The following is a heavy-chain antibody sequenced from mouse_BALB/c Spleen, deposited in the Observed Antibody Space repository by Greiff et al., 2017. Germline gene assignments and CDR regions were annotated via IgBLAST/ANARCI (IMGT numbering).Heavy chain of an antibody. Sequence: VQLQQSGAELMKPGASVKISCKATGYTFSSYWIEWVKQRPGHGLEWIGEILPGSGSTNYNEKFKGKATFTADTSSNTAYMQLSSLTSEDSAVYYCARGGYDFAYWGQGTLVTVSA. CDR3: ARGGYDFAY. V-gene: IGHV1-9*01. J-gene: IGHJ3*01. CDR1: GYTFSSYW. D-gene: IGHD2-2*01. CDR2: ILPGSGST.